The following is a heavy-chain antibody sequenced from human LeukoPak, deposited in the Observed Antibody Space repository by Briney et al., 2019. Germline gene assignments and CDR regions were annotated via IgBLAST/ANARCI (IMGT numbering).Heavy chain of an antibody. CDR2: ISWNSGSI. D-gene: IGHD3-10*01. Sequence: GRSLRLSCAASGFTFDDYAMHWVRQAPGKGLEWVSDISWNSGSIGYADSVTGRFTISRDNAKNSLYLQMNSLRAEDTALYYCAKGPRWDITMVQGLVDCWGQGTLVTVSS. V-gene: IGHV3-9*01. CDR3: AKGPRWDITMVQGLVDC. J-gene: IGHJ4*02. CDR1: GFTFDDYA.